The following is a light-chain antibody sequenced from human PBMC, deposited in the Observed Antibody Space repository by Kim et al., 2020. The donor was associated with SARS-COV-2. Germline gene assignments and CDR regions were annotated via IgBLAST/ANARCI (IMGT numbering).Light chain of an antibody. Sequence: PGGTVTLTCGSSTGAVTSGHFPYGLQHKPGQAPSTLIYDITQRHSWTPARFSGSLLGDKAALTLSGAQPEDEADYYCLLYYSGVRVFGGGTQLTVL. CDR3: LLYYSGVRV. J-gene: IGLJ2*01. CDR2: DIT. V-gene: IGLV7-46*01. CDR1: TGAVTSGHF.